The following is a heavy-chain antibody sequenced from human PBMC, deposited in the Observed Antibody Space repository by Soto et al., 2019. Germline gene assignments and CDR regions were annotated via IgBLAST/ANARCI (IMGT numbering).Heavy chain of an antibody. V-gene: IGHV4-4*02. Sequence: QVQLQQSGPGLVEPSGTLSLTCAVSGGSVNSPNWWNWVRQPPETGLEWIGEMHHSGSSNYNPSLKTRITLSVDKANNELSMNLNSVTAADTAIYYWGRANSSGSPIDSWGQGILVTVSS. CDR2: MHHSGSS. J-gene: IGHJ4*02. CDR3: GRANSSGSPIDS. D-gene: IGHD6-19*01. CDR1: GGSVNSPNW.